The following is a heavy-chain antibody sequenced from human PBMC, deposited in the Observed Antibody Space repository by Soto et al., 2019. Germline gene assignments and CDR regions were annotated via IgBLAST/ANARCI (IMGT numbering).Heavy chain of an antibody. CDR1: GFTFASYT. Sequence: EAQLLESGGGIVEPGGSLRLSCAASGFTFASYTMSWVRQAPGKGLQWVSYISDGGHNTYYADSVKGRFTISRDDLEGTRYLQMNSLRAEDTALYYCVREYYGSGVIWGQGTLVTVSS. J-gene: IGHJ4*02. CDR2: ISDGGHNT. D-gene: IGHD3-10*01. CDR3: VREYYGSGVI. V-gene: IGHV3-23*01.